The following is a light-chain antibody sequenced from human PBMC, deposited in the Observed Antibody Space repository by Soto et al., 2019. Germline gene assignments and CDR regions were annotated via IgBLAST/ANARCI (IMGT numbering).Light chain of an antibody. CDR1: KLGDKY. CDR3: QAWDSSTSVV. Sequence: SYELTQPPSVSVSPGQTASITCSGDKLGDKYACWYQQKPGQSPVLVIYQVSKRPSGIPERFSGSNSGNTATLTISGTQAMDEADYYCQAWDSSTSVVFGGGTKVTVL. CDR2: QVS. J-gene: IGLJ2*01. V-gene: IGLV3-1*01.